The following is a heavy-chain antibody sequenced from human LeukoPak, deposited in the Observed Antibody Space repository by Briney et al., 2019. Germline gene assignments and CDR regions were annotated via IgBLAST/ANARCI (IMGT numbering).Heavy chain of an antibody. CDR3: ARAPVVAVAGTVQH. CDR2: IYSGGST. Sequence: PGGSLRFSCAASGFPVSSNYMSWVRQAPGKGLEWVSLIYSGGSTYYADSVKGRFTISRDNSKSTLYLQMNSLRAEDTAVYYCARAPVVAVAGTVQHWGQGTLVTVSS. D-gene: IGHD6-19*01. V-gene: IGHV3-53*01. CDR1: GFPVSSNY. J-gene: IGHJ1*01.